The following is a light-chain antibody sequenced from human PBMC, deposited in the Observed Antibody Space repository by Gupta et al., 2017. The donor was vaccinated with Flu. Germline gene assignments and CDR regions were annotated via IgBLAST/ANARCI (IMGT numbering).Light chain of an antibody. Sequence: GTLSLSPGERATLSCRASQSVSSSFLAWYQQIPGQAPRLLIYGASSRATGIPDRFSGSGSGTDFTLTISRLEPEDFAVYYCQQYTNWPLTFGGGTKVEIK. J-gene: IGKJ4*01. CDR2: GAS. CDR3: QQYTNWPLT. V-gene: IGKV3-20*01. CDR1: QSVSSSF.